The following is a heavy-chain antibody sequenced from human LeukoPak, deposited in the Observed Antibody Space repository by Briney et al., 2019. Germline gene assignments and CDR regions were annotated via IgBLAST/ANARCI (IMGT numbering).Heavy chain of an antibody. V-gene: IGHV4-59*08. Sequence: SETLSLTCTVSGGSMSSYYWSWIRQPPGKGLEWIGYIYYSGSTNYNPSLKSRVTISVDTSKNQFSLKLSSVTAADTAVYYCPRHHLYGSGSCFDYWGQGTLDTVSS. J-gene: IGHJ4*02. CDR2: IYYSGST. CDR1: GGSMSSYY. CDR3: PRHHLYGSGSCFDY. D-gene: IGHD3-10*01.